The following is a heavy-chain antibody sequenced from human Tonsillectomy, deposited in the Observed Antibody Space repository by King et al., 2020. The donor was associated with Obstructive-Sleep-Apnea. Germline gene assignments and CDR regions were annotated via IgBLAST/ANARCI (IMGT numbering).Heavy chain of an antibody. CDR1: GYTFTNYW. CDR2: TDPSDSYT. V-gene: IGHV5-10-1*01. D-gene: IGHD5-18*01. CDR3: ARTLKWADTPLDDAFDI. J-gene: IGHJ3*02. Sequence: QLVQSGAEVKKPGESLRISCKGSGYTFTNYWINWVRQMPGKGLYWMGRTDPSDSYTNYSPSLQGHVTTSADKSISTAYLQWSSLKASDTAMYYCARTLKWADTPLDDAFDIWGQGTMVTVSS.